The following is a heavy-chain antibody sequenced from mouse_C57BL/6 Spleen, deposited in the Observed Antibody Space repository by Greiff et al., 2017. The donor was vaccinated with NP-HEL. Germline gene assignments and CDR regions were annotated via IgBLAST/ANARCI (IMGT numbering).Heavy chain of an antibody. Sequence: VQLQQSGPVLVKPGASVKMSCKASGYTFTDYYMNWVKQSHGKSLEWIGVINPYNGGTSYNQKFKGKATLTVDKSSSTAYMELNSLTSEDSAVYYCARSEYSNYVGAMDYWGQGTSVTVSS. V-gene: IGHV1-19*01. CDR2: INPYNGGT. J-gene: IGHJ4*01. D-gene: IGHD2-5*01. CDR1: GYTFTDYY. CDR3: ARSEYSNYVGAMDY.